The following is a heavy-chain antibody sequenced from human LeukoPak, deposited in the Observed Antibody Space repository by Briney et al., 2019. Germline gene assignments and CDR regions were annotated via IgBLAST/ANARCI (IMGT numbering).Heavy chain of an antibody. CDR1: GFTFSNAW. V-gene: IGHV3-15*07. CDR2: IKSKTDGGTT. CDR3: TTLRDDYGDYEKGSEDYVMDV. D-gene: IGHD4-17*01. Sequence: ESGGSLRLSCAASGFTFSNAWVNWVRQAPGKGLEWVGRIKSKTDGGTTDYAAPVKGRFTISRDDSKNTLYLQMNSLKTEDTAVYYCTTLRDDYGDYEKGSEDYVMDVWGQGTTVTVSS. J-gene: IGHJ6*02.